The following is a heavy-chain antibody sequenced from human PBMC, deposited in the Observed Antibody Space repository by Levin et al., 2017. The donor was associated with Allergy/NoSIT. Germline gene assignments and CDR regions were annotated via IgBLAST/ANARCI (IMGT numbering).Heavy chain of an antibody. V-gene: IGHV4-59*08. CDR2: IYYSGST. D-gene: IGHD2-15*01. CDR3: ARASLGYCSGGSCYGGWFDP. CDR1: GGSISSYY. Sequence: SQTLSLTCTVSGGSISSYYWSWIRQPPGKGLEWIGYIYYSGSTNYNPSLKSRVTISVDTSKNQFSLKLSSVTAADTAVYYCARASLGYCSGGSCYGGWFDPWGQGTLVTVSS. J-gene: IGHJ5*02.